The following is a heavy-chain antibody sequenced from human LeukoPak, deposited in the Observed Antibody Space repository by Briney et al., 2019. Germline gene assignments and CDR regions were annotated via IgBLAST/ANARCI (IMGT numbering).Heavy chain of an antibody. CDR3: ARDQLAPGGWFDP. Sequence: ASVKVSCKASGYTFTGYYMHWVRQAPGQGLEWMGWINPNSGGTNYAQKFQGRVTMTRDTSISTAYMELSRLRSDDTAVCYCARDQLAPGGWFDPWGQGTLVTVSS. D-gene: IGHD3-3*02. V-gene: IGHV1-2*02. CDR1: GYTFTGYY. J-gene: IGHJ5*02. CDR2: INPNSGGT.